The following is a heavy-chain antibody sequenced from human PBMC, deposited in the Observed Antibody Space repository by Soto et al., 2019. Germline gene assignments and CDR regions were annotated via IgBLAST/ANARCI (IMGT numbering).Heavy chain of an antibody. D-gene: IGHD2-15*01. Sequence: EVRLVESGGGVVQPGGSLRLSCAASGFTFSAYDMHWVRQVPGKGLEWVSALGAADDPYYLRSVKGRFTISRENAKNSLYLQMDGLRAGDTAVYYCARAYSGRLPRRADYYYALDVWGQGTTVTVSS. CDR2: LGAADDP. CDR3: ARAYSGRLPRRADYYYALDV. J-gene: IGHJ6*02. CDR1: GFTFSAYD. V-gene: IGHV3-13*05.